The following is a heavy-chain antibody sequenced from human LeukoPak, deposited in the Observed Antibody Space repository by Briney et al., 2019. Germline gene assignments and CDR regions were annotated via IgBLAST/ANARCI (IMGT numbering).Heavy chain of an antibody. CDR3: AREYCSSTSCEEDY. J-gene: IGHJ4*02. CDR1: GFTFSSYS. Sequence: GGSLRLSCAASGFTFSSYSMNWVCQGPGKGLERVSSISSSSSYIYYADSVKGRFTISRDNAKNSLYLQMNSLRAEDTAVYYCAREYCSSTSCEEDYWGQGTLVTVSS. V-gene: IGHV3-21*01. D-gene: IGHD2-2*01. CDR2: ISSSSSYI.